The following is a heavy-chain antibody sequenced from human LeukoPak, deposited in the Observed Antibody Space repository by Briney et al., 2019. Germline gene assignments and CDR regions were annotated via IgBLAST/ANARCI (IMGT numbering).Heavy chain of an antibody. CDR2: INPSGGST. Sequence: GASVKVSCKASGGTFSSYAISWVRQAPGQGLEWMGIINPSGGSTSYAQKFQGRVTMTRDTSTSTVYMELSSLRSEDTAVYYCARGSSSSYGQRSYYYYGMDVWGQGTTVTVSS. CDR1: GGTFSSYA. J-gene: IGHJ6*02. V-gene: IGHV1-46*01. D-gene: IGHD6-6*01. CDR3: ARGSSSSYGQRSYYYYGMDV.